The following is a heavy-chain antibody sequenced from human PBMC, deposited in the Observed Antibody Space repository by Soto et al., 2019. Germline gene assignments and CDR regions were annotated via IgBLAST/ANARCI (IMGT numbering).Heavy chain of an antibody. V-gene: IGHV4-30-2*01. CDR3: AREGKLYGMDV. J-gene: IGHJ6*02. CDR2: IYQSGST. D-gene: IGHD3-10*01. Sequence: QLQLQESGSGLVKPSQTLSLTCAVSGGSISSGGYSWSWIRQPPGKGLEGIGYIYQSGSTYYNTSLKSRVTISVDRAKNQFSQKLSSVTAAETAGYYCAREGKLYGMDVWCQGTTVTVSS. CDR1: GGSISSGGYS.